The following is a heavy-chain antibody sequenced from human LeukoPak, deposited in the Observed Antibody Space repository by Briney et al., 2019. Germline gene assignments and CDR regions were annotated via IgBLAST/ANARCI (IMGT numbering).Heavy chain of an antibody. J-gene: IGHJ4*02. CDR1: GGSFSGYY. Sequence: PSETLSLTCAVYGGSFSGYYWSWIRQPPGKGLEWIGEINHSGSTNYNPSLKSRVTISVDTSKNQFSLKLSSVTAADTAVYYCARRGSIAAPGDLDYWGQGTLVTVSS. CDR2: INHSGST. D-gene: IGHD6-6*01. CDR3: ARRGSIAAPGDLDY. V-gene: IGHV4-34*01.